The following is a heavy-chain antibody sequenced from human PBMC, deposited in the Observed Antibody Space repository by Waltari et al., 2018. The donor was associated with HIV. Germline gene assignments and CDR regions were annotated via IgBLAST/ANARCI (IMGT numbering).Heavy chain of an antibody. D-gene: IGHD2-15*01. CDR3: ARGAGGPGKFDY. Sequence: QLQLQESGPGLVKPSETLSLTCTVSGGSITSSHYYRGWIRKPPGKGLEWIGTMYYSGIPYYNPSLKSRFTISVDTSKNQFSLRLTSVTATDTAVYYCARGAGGPGKFDYWGQGTLVTVSS. V-gene: IGHV4-39*02. J-gene: IGHJ4*02. CDR2: MYYSGIP. CDR1: GGSITSSHYY.